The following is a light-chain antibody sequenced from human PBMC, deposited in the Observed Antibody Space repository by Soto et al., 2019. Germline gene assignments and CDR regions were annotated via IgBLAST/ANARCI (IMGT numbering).Light chain of an antibody. Sequence: IRMTPSPSSLSASIGDRVTITCRASQGISNDLGWYPQKPELAPKRLVSAPSNLQSGVPSRFRGSGSGTAFSLTISGLQTEDFATYYCLQHHSYPWTFGQGTKVEIQ. CDR2: APS. CDR3: LQHHSYPWT. CDR1: QGISND. V-gene: IGKV1-17*01. J-gene: IGKJ1*01.